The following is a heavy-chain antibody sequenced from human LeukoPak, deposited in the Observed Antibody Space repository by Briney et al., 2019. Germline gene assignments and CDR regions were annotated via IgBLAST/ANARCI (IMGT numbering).Heavy chain of an antibody. CDR1: GDSIRSHY. V-gene: IGHV4-59*08. CDR2: IYYSGNT. Sequence: SETLSLTCTVSGDSIRSHYWAWIRQPPGKGLEWLGYIYYSGNTNYNPSFKSRVTISVGTSKDHFSLKLTSVTAADTALYYCARQRGVYCTTTSCRYLDAFDIWGQGTLVTVSS. CDR3: ARQRGVYCTTTSCRYLDAFDI. J-gene: IGHJ3*02. D-gene: IGHD2-2*01.